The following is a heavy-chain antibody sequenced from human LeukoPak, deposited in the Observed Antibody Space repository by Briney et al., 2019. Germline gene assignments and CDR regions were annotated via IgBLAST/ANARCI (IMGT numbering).Heavy chain of an antibody. CDR1: GGSISSGSYY. J-gene: IGHJ5*02. CDR3: VTWRYYDSGDLLRFFEP. Sequence: PPETLSLTCTVSGGSISSGSYYWGWHRQPPGEGRGWVVNIYYSGSTYYNTALRSRVPISLDTTKNQFSLTLSSLTAADTAVYYCVTWRYYDSGDLLRFFEPWGEGTLVTVSS. D-gene: IGHD3-22*01. CDR2: IYYSGST. V-gene: IGHV4-39*07.